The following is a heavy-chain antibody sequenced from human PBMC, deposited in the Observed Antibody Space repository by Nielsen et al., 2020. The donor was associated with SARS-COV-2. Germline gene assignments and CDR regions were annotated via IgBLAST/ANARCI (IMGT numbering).Heavy chain of an antibody. V-gene: IGHV5-51*01. D-gene: IGHD1-26*01. J-gene: IGHJ4*02. CDR3: SRQLGGSWALDY. CDR2: IYPGDSDT. Sequence: GESLKISCAGSGFSFTSYWMDWVRQMPGKGLEWMGIIYPGDSDTRYSPSFQGQVTISADKSISTAYLQWSSLKASDTAMYYCSRQLGGSWALDYWCQGTLLAVS. CDR1: GFSFTSYW.